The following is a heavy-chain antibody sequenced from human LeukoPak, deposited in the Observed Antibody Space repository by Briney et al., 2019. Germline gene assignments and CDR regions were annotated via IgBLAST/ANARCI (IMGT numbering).Heavy chain of an antibody. J-gene: IGHJ5*02. CDR1: GFTFSDYY. V-gene: IGHV3-11*04. CDR3: ARDSVLGFGESSRANWFDP. CDR2: ISSSGSTI. Sequence: GGSLRLSCAASGFTFSDYYMSWIRQAPGKGLEWVSYISSSGSTIYYADAVKGRFTISRDNAKNSLYLQMNSLRAEDTAVYYCARDSVLGFGESSRANWFDPWGQGTLVTVSS. D-gene: IGHD3-10*01.